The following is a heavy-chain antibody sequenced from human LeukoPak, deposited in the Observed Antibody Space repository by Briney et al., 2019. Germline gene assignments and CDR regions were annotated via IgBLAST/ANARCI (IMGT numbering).Heavy chain of an antibody. CDR1: VESFSGFY. Sequence: SSETLSLTCAVYVESFSGFYWSWIRHPPGKGREWVGEINHSGRTNYNPSLKSRVTIPQDQPKDQFSLRLQSVTAAHTAGYYLWRILGAFAAYYYYMDVWGKGTTVTVSS. J-gene: IGHJ6*03. D-gene: IGHD2-21*01. CDR2: INHSGRT. V-gene: IGHV4-34*03. CDR3: WRILGAFAAYYYYMDV.